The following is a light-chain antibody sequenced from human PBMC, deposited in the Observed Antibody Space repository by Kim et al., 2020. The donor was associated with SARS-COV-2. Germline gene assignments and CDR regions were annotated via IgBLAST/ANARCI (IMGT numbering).Light chain of an antibody. Sequence: ESVLTQSPGTLALSPGERATLSCRASQSVSSSYLAWYQQKPGQAPRLLIYGASSRATGIPDRFSGSGSGTDFTLTISRLEPEDFAVYYCQQYGSYPRTFGQGTKV. CDR2: GAS. J-gene: IGKJ1*01. V-gene: IGKV3-20*01. CDR1: QSVSSSY. CDR3: QQYGSYPRT.